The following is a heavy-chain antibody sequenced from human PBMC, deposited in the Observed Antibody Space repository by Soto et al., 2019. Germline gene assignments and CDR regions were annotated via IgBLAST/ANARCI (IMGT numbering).Heavy chain of an antibody. Sequence: QVQLVQSGAEVKKPGSSVKVSCKASGGTFSCYAISWVRQAPGQGLEWMGGIIPIFGTANYAQKFQDRVTITADESTSTAYMELSSLRSEDTAVYYCARSSITLVRGADYTMDVWGQGTTVTVSS. D-gene: IGHD3-10*01. CDR3: ARSSITLVRGADYTMDV. J-gene: IGHJ6*02. CDR1: GGTFSCYA. V-gene: IGHV1-69*01. CDR2: IIPIFGTA.